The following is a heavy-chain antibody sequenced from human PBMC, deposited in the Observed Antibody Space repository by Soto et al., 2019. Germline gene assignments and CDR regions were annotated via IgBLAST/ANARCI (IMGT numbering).Heavy chain of an antibody. CDR2: INAGNGNT. CDR3: ASRHVYTGNWFDP. Sequence: QVQLVQSGAEVKKPGASVKVSCKASGYTFTSYAMHWVRQAPGQRLEWMGWINAGNGNTKYSQKFQGRVTITRDTSASTAYKEVRRLKSEDTAVYYCASRHVYTGNWFDPWGQGTLVTVSS. V-gene: IGHV1-3*01. D-gene: IGHD3-16*01. J-gene: IGHJ5*02. CDR1: GYTFTSYA.